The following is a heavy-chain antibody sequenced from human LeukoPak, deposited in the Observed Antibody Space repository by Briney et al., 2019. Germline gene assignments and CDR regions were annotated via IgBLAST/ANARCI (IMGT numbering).Heavy chain of an antibody. CDR1: GYTFTDYN. J-gene: IGHJ3*02. CDR2: IDPNSGAT. Sequence: ASVKVSCKXSGYTFTDYNIHWVRQAPGQGLEWMGRIDPNSGATKYAQKFQGGATMTRDTSITTAYMELSSLRYDDTATYYCARVGLTRGEAFDIWGQGTMVTVSS. CDR3: ARVGLTRGEAFDI. V-gene: IGHV1-2*06. D-gene: IGHD3-16*01.